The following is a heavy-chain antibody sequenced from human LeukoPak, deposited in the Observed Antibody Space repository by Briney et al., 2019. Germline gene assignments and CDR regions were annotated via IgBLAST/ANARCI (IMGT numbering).Heavy chain of an antibody. CDR3: ARGGYSGYDWAVGDY. CDR1: GFTFSSYG. CDR2: ISYDGSNK. V-gene: IGHV3-30*03. D-gene: IGHD5-12*01. J-gene: IGHJ4*02. Sequence: GGSLRLSCAASGFTFSSYGMHWVRQAPGKGLEWVAVISYDGSNKYYADSVKGRFTISRDNSKNTLYLQMNSLRAEDTAVYYCARGGYSGYDWAVGDYWGQGTLVTVSS.